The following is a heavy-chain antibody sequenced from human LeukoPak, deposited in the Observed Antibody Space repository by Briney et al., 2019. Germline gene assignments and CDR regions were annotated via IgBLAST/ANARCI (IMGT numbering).Heavy chain of an antibody. CDR3: ARDSMYYDILTGYYTDYYFDY. CDR1: GYTFTSYG. D-gene: IGHD3-9*01. Sequence: ASVKVSCKASGYTFTSYGISWVRQALGQGLEWMGWISAYNGNTNYAQKLQGRVTMTTDTSTSTAYMELRSLRSDDTAVYYCARDSMYYDILTGYYTDYYFDYWGQGTLVTVSS. V-gene: IGHV1-18*01. CDR2: ISAYNGNT. J-gene: IGHJ4*02.